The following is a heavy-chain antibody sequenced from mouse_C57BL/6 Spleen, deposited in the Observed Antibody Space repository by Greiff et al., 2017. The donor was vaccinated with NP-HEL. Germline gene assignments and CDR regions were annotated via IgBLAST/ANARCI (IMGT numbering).Heavy chain of an antibody. CDR1: GYTFTDYY. Sequence: VQLQQSGPELVKPGASVKISCKASGYTFTDYYMNWVKQSHGKSLEWIGDINPNNGGTSYNQKFKGKATLTVDKSSSTAYMELRSLTSADSAVYYCARADYYGSSQFAYWGQGTLVTVSA. CDR2: INPNNGGT. CDR3: ARADYYGSSQFAY. J-gene: IGHJ3*01. D-gene: IGHD1-1*01. V-gene: IGHV1-26*01.